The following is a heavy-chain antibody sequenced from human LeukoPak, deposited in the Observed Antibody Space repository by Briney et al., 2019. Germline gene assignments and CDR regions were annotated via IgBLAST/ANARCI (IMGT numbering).Heavy chain of an antibody. D-gene: IGHD2-2*01. CDR2: FDPEDGET. CDR3: ARARIVVVPAATFHNWFDP. J-gene: IGHJ5*02. CDR1: GYTLTELS. V-gene: IGHV1-24*01. Sequence: ASVKVSCKVSGYTLTELSMHWVRQAPGKGLEWMGGFDPEDGETIYAQKFQGRVTITADESTSTAYMELSSLRSEDTAVYYCARARIVVVPAATFHNWFDPWGQGTLVTVSS.